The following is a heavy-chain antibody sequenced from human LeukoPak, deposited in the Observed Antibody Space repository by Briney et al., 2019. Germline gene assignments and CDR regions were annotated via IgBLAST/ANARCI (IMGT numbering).Heavy chain of an antibody. CDR2: ISSSSSYI. J-gene: IGHJ4*02. D-gene: IGHD4-23*01. Sequence: GGSVRLSCEVSGLTFSRYSMNWVRQAPGKGLEWVSSISSSSSYIYYADSVKGRFTISRDNAKNSLYLQMNSLRAEDTAVYYCARARWLPVPFDYWGQGTLVTVSS. V-gene: IGHV3-21*01. CDR1: GLTFSRYS. CDR3: ARARWLPVPFDY.